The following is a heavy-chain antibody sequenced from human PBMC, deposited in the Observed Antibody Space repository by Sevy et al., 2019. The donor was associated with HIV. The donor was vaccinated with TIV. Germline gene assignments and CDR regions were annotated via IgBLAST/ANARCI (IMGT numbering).Heavy chain of an antibody. CDR1: GFTFDDYA. J-gene: IGHJ4*02. Sequence: GGSLRLSCTTSGFTFDDYAMSWFRQAPGKGLEWVAFIARNSYEAYGGTTEYAASVKGRFIISRDDSKSIAYLQMNCLKTEDTAVYYCSRGLATADTPEYYFDYWGQGTLVTVSS. CDR3: SRGLATADTPEYYFDY. V-gene: IGHV3-49*03. D-gene: IGHD5-12*01. CDR2: IARNSYEAYGGTT.